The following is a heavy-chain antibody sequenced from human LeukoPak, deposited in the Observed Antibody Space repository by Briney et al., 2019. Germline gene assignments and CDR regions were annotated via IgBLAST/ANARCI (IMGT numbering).Heavy chain of an antibody. CDR2: ISWDSRSL. Sequence: PGGSLRLSCAASGFSLDDYALHWVRQAPGKGLEWVSSISWDSRSLDYADSVKGRFTVSRDNVKNSLYLQMNSLRPEDTALYFCARDVEATMFRGGVLDYWGPGTLVTVSS. V-gene: IGHV3-9*01. D-gene: IGHD3-10*01. J-gene: IGHJ4*02. CDR3: ARDVEATMFRGGVLDY. CDR1: GFSLDDYA.